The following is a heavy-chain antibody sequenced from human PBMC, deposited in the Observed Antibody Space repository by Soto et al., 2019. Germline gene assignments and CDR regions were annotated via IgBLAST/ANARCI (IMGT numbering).Heavy chain of an antibody. Sequence: GESLKISCQTSGFSFTSHWIGWVRQMPGKGLEWMGIIYPYDSDTRYSPSFQGQVTISADKSIGTAYLQWSSLKASDTTIYFCARQAYDTSGYRYFDFWGQGTLVTVSS. J-gene: IGHJ4*02. CDR1: GFSFTSHW. D-gene: IGHD3-22*01. V-gene: IGHV5-51*01. CDR2: IYPYDSDT. CDR3: ARQAYDTSGYRYFDF.